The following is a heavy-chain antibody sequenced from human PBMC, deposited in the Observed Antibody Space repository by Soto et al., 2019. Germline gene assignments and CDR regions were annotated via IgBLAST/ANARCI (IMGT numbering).Heavy chain of an antibody. CDR1: GDSISTVDYF. V-gene: IGHV4-30-4*01. CDR2: IYKSATT. J-gene: IGHJ5*01. CDR3: ARGRYCLTGRCFPNWFDS. Sequence: PSETLSLTCSVSGDSISTVDYFWAWVRQPPGQALEYIGYIYKSATTYYNPSFESRVAISLDTSKSQFSLNVTSLTAVDTAVYFCARGRYCLTGRCFPNWFDSWGQGTLVTVSS. D-gene: IGHD2-15*01.